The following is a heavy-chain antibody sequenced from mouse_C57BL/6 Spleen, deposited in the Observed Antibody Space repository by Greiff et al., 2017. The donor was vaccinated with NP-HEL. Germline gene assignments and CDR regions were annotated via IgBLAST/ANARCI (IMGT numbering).Heavy chain of an antibody. J-gene: IGHJ2*01. CDR1: GYTFTDYN. V-gene: IGHV1-22*01. D-gene: IGHD2-5*01. CDR2: INPNNGGT. Sequence: EVQLQQSGPELVKPGASVKMSCKASGYTFTDYNMHWVKQSHGKSLEWIGYINPNNGGTSYNQKFKGKATLTVNKSSSTAYMELRSLTLEDSAVYYCARAYYSNYDYWGQGTTLTVSS. CDR3: ARAYYSNYDY.